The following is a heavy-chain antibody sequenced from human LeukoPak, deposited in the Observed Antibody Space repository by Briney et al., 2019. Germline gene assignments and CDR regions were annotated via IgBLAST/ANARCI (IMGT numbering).Heavy chain of an antibody. CDR3: ASPVVAATQAFDY. D-gene: IGHD2-15*01. V-gene: IGHV1-69*06. Sequence: ASVKVSCKASGGTFSSYAISWVRQAPGQGLEWMGGIIPIFGTANYAQKFQGRVTITADKSTSTAYMELSSLRSEDTAVYYCASPVVAATQAFDYWGQGTLVTVSS. CDR2: IIPIFGTA. CDR1: GGTFSSYA. J-gene: IGHJ4*02.